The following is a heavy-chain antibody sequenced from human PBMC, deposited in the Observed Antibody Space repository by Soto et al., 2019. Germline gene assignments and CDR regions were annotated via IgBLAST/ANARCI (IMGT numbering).Heavy chain of an antibody. J-gene: IGHJ6*02. Sequence: QVQLQESGPGLVKPSGTLSLTCAVSGGSISSSYWWSWVRQPPGKGLEWIGEIYHSGSTNYNTSLKSRVTISVDKAKNQFSLKVTSVTAADTAVYYCEIVSGSYYYGMDVWGQGTTVTVSS. V-gene: IGHV4-4*02. CDR1: GGSISSSYW. CDR3: EIVSGSYYYGMDV. CDR2: IYHSGST.